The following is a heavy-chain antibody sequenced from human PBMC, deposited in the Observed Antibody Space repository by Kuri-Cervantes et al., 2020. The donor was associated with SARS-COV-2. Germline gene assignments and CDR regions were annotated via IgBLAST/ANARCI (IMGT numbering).Heavy chain of an antibody. CDR2: IKQDGSEE. D-gene: IGHD2-21*01. CDR3: ARVAGEGPIYYYYMDV. CDR1: GFIFSNYW. Sequence: GESLKISCAASGFIFSNYWMSWVRQAPGKGLEWVANIKQDGSEEYYVDSVKGRFTISRDNAKKSLFLQMNSLRAEDTAVYYCARVAGEGPIYYYYMDVWGKGTTVTVSS. V-gene: IGHV3-7*01. J-gene: IGHJ6*03.